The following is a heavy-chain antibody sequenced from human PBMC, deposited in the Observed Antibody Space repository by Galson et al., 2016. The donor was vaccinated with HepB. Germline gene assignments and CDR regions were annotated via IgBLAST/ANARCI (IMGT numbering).Heavy chain of an antibody. Sequence: CAISGDSVYNNGAAWVWIRQSPSRGLEWLGRTFYRSTWENHYAGSVKNRITIIPDTTRNQFSLHLNSVTPEDTAVYYCARAVMLGRGMDVWGQGTTVTVSS. D-gene: IGHD3-10*01. CDR3: ARAVMLGRGMDV. J-gene: IGHJ6*02. CDR2: TFYRSTWEN. CDR1: GDSVYNNGAA. V-gene: IGHV6-1*01.